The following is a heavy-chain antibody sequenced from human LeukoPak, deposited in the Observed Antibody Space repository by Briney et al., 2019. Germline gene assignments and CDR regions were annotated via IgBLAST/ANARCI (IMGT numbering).Heavy chain of an antibody. Sequence: PSETLSLTCAVYGGSFSGYYWSWIRQPPGKGLEWIGYIYYSGSTYYNPSLKSRVTISVDTSKNQFSLKLSSVTAADTAVYYCARDRRFPNWFDPWGQGTLVTVSS. CDR1: GGSFSGYY. CDR3: ARDRRFPNWFDP. V-gene: IGHV4-30-4*01. CDR2: IYYSGST. J-gene: IGHJ5*02. D-gene: IGHD3-3*01.